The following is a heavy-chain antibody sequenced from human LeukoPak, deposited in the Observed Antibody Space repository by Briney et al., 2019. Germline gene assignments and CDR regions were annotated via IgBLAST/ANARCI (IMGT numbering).Heavy chain of an antibody. CDR3: AKTPTRGTLRLFFKY. CDR2: IRYDGTSK. J-gene: IGHJ4*02. D-gene: IGHD5/OR15-5a*01. V-gene: IGHV3-30*02. Sequence: GGSLRLSCAASGFTFNTYGVHWVRQAPGKGLEWVSFIRYDGTSKFYADSVKGRFTISRDNSKNTLYLQMNSLRAEDTAVYYCAKTPTRGTLRLFFKYWGQGTLVTVSS. CDR1: GFTFNTYG.